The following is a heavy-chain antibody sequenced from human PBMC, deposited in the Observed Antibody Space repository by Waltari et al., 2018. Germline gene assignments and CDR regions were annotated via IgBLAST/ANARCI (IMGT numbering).Heavy chain of an antibody. Sequence: QVQLVQSGAEVKQPGASVKVSCKASGYTFTGYYMHWVRQAPGQGLEWMGWINPNSGGTNYAQKFQGRVTMTRDTSISTAYMELSRLRSDDTAVYYCARRWSSSSYYYYMDVWGKGTTVTVSS. D-gene: IGHD6-6*01. CDR2: INPNSGGT. J-gene: IGHJ6*03. CDR1: GYTFTGYY. CDR3: ARRWSSSSYYYYMDV. V-gene: IGHV1-2*02.